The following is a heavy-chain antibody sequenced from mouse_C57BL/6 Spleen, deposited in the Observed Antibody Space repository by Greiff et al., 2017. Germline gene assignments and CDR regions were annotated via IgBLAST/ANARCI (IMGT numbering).Heavy chain of an antibody. J-gene: IGHJ4*01. V-gene: IGHV1-64*01. CDR3: ARSSITTVVAPGAMDY. D-gene: IGHD1-1*01. Sequence: QVQLQQPGAELVKPGASVKLSCKASGYTFTSYWMHWVKQRPGQGLEWIGMIHPNSGSTNYNEKFKSKATLTVDKSSSTAYMQLSSLTSEDSAVYYGARSSITTVVAPGAMDYWGQGTSVTVSS. CDR2: IHPNSGST. CDR1: GYTFTSYW.